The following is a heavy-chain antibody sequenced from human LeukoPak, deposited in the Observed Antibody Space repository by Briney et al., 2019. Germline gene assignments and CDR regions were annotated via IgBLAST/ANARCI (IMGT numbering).Heavy chain of an antibody. CDR2: IYYSGST. D-gene: IGHD4-17*01. Sequence: SETLSLTCTVSGGSISSYYWSWIRQPPGKGLEWIGYIYYSGSTNYNPSLKSRVTISVDTSKNQFSLKLSSVTAADTAVYYCARTDERERTTTVTYAFDIWGPGTMVTVSS. J-gene: IGHJ3*02. CDR1: GGSISSYY. CDR3: ARTDERERTTTVTYAFDI. V-gene: IGHV4-59*01.